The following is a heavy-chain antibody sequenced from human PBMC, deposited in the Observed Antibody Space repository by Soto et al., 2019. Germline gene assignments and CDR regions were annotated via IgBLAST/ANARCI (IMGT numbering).Heavy chain of an antibody. CDR3: ARDEHLTFDY. D-gene: IGHD7-27*01. Sequence: WERLRLSCPSSGFPFSSYSMNWVRQAPGKGLEWVSSISSSSSYIYYADSVKGRFTISRDNAKNSLYLQMNSLRAEDTAVYYCARDEHLTFDYWGQGPLV. J-gene: IGHJ4*02. CDR2: ISSSSSYI. V-gene: IGHV3-21*01. CDR1: GFPFSSYS.